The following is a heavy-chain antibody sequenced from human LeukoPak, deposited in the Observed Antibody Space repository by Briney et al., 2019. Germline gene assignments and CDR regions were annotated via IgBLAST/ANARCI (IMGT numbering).Heavy chain of an antibody. J-gene: IGHJ4*02. V-gene: IGHV3-74*01. Sequence: PGGSLRLSCAASGFTFSNYWMEWVRQAPGKGLVWVSRISTDGSSTNYADSVKGRFTISRDNAKNTVYLQVNSLRAEDTAGYYCVRGKCSGDSCYVAGRFDYWGQGTLVTVSS. D-gene: IGHD2-15*01. CDR2: ISTDGSST. CDR3: VRGKCSGDSCYVAGRFDY. CDR1: GFTFSNYW.